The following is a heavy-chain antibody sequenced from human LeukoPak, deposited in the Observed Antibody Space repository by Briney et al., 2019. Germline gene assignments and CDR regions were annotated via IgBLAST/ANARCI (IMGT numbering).Heavy chain of an antibody. CDR3: ARGLLVVVVPAACRKFHNWFDP. D-gene: IGHD2-2*01. CDR1: GGSFSGYY. Sequence: SETLSLTCAVYGGSFSGYYWSWIRQPPGKGLEWIGEINHSGSTNYNPSLKSRVTISVDTSKNQFSLKLSSVTAADTAVYYCARGLLVVVVPAACRKFHNWFDPWGQGTLVTVSS. V-gene: IGHV4-34*01. J-gene: IGHJ5*02. CDR2: INHSGST.